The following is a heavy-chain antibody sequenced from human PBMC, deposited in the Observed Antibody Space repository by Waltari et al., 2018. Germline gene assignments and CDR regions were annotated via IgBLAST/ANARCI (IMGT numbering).Heavy chain of an antibody. Sequence: QVQLQESGPGLVKPSETLSLTCTVSGYSISSGYYWGWIRQPPGKGLEWIGGIYHSGSHSYNPSLESRVPIPVDTDKNQFSRQLSAVTAADTAVYYCGRARISGRTSSDWCYPWGQGTRVTVSS. D-gene: IGHD2-15*01. CDR3: GRARISGRTSSDWCYP. CDR1: GYSISSGYY. CDR2: IYHSGSH. V-gene: IGHV4-38-2*02. J-gene: IGHJ5*02.